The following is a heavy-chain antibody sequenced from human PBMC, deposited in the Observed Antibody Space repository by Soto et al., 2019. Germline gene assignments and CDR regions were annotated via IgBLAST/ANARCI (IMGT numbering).Heavy chain of an antibody. Sequence: SETLCLTCTVSGGSVSSGSYYWSWIRQPPGKGLEWIGYIYYSGSTNYNPSLKSRVTISVDTSKNQFSLKLSSVTAADTAVYYCARGIEGWYQGRYYYGMDVWGQGTTVTVSS. V-gene: IGHV4-61*01. CDR3: ARGIEGWYQGRYYYGMDV. J-gene: IGHJ6*02. CDR1: GGSVSSGSYY. CDR2: IYYSGST. D-gene: IGHD6-19*01.